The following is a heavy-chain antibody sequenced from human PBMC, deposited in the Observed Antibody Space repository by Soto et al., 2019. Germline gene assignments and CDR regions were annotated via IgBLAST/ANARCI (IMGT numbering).Heavy chain of an antibody. CDR1: GFTFSSCA. CDR3: ARDKRDLRFLEWSYYFDY. Sequence: QVQLVESGGGVVQPGRSLRLSCAASGFTFSSCAMHWVRQAPGKGLEWVALISYDGSNKYYADSVKGRFTISRDNSKNPXNLQMNSLRAEDTAVYYCARDKRDLRFLEWSYYFDYWGQGTLVTVSS. D-gene: IGHD3-3*01. CDR2: ISYDGSNK. V-gene: IGHV3-30-3*01. J-gene: IGHJ4*02.